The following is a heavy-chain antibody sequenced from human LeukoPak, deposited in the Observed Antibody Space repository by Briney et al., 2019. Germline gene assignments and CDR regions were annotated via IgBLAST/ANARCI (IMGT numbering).Heavy chain of an antibody. CDR3: ARDGGSPTMVRGGGNWFDP. V-gene: IGHV1-3*01. CDR1: GYTFTSYA. J-gene: IGHJ5*02. D-gene: IGHD3-10*01. Sequence: ASVKVSCKASGYTFTSYAMHWVRQAPGQRLEWMGWINAGNGNTKYSQKFQGRVTITRDTSASTAYMELSSLRSEDTAVYYCARDGGSPTMVRGGGNWFDPWGQGTLVTVSS. CDR2: INAGNGNT.